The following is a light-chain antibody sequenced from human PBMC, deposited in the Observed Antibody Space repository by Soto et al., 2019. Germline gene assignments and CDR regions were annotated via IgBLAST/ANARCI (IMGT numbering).Light chain of an antibody. CDR1: SNDIGAYDY. CDR2: EVS. J-gene: IGLJ1*01. V-gene: IGLV2-14*03. CDR3: SSYTSSSTRV. Sequence: DPAQPPPPSWAPWPSGAPSPPRNSNDIGAYDYVSWYQQFPDKPPKLIIYEVSHRPSGVSDRFSGSKSVNTATLTISRLQAEDEADYYCSSYTSSSTRVFGTGTKVTVL.